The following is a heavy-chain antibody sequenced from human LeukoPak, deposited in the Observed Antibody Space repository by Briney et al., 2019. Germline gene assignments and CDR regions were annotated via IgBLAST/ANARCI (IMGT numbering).Heavy chain of an antibody. CDR3: ARGKGYNLDAFDI. V-gene: IGHV3-48*01. J-gene: IGHJ3*02. CDR1: GFTFSIYS. CDR2: ISSSSSTI. D-gene: IGHD5-24*01. Sequence: GGSLRLSWAASGFTFSIYSINWVCQAPGKWLDCVSFISSSSSTIYYEDSVKGRFTISRENAKNSLYLQMNSLRAEDTAVYYCARGKGYNLDAFDIWGQGTMVTVSS.